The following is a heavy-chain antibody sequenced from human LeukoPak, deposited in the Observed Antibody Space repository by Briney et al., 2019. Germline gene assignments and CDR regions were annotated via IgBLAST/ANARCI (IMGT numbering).Heavy chain of an antibody. CDR3: AREWTHDAFDI. CDR1: GFIFSTYS. D-gene: IGHD3/OR15-3a*01. CDR2: ISSSGTTI. J-gene: IGHJ3*02. V-gene: IGHV3-48*04. Sequence: PGGSLRLSCAASGFIFSTYSMNWIRQAPGKGLEWVSYISSSGTTIFHADSVKGRFTISRDDAKNSLYLQMNSLRAEDTAVYYCAREWTHDAFDIWGQGTMVTVSS.